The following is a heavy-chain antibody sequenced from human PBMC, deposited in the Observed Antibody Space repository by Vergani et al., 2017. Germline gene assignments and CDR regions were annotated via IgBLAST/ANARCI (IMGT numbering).Heavy chain of an antibody. CDR3: ARAHYDCWSGYYMVQYYFDY. V-gene: IGHV4-30-4*01. CDR2: IYYSGST. CDR1: GGSISSGDYY. D-gene: IGHD3-3*01. Sequence: QVQLQESGPGLVKPSQTLSLTCTVSGGSISSGDYYWSWIRQPPGKGLEWIGYIYYSGSTYYNPCLKSRVTISVDTSKNQFSLKLISVTAADTAVYYCARAHYDCWSGYYMVQYYFDYWGQGTLVTVSS. J-gene: IGHJ4*02.